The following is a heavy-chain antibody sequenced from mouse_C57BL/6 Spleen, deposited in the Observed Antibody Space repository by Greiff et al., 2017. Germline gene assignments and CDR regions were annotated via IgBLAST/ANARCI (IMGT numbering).Heavy chain of an antibody. CDR2: INPSSGYT. CDR3: ARGYDGYVVFAY. CDR1: GYTFTSYW. D-gene: IGHD2-3*01. Sequence: QVQLQQSGAELAKPGASVKLSCKASGYTFTSYWMHWVKQRPGQGLEWIGYINPSSGYTKYNQKFKDKATLTADKSSSTAYMQLSSLTYEESAVYYCARGYDGYVVFAYWGQGTLVAVSA. J-gene: IGHJ3*01. V-gene: IGHV1-7*01.